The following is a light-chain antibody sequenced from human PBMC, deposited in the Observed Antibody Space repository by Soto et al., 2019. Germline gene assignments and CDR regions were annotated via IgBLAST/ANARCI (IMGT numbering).Light chain of an antibody. CDR3: QVWDSSSDHLV. J-gene: IGLJ2*01. CDR1: NIGSKS. V-gene: IGLV3-21*04. Sequence: SSELTQPPSVSVAPGKTAGITCGGNNIGSKSVHWYQQKPGQAPVLVIYYDSDRPSGIPERFSGSKSGNTATLTITRVEAGDEADYYCQVWDSSSDHLVFGGGTKLTVL. CDR2: YDS.